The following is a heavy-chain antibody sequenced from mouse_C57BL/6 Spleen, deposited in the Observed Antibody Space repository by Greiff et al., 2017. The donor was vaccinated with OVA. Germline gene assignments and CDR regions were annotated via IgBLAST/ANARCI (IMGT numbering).Heavy chain of an antibody. CDR1: GYTFTEYT. Sequence: QVQLQQSGAELVKPGASVKLSCKASGYTFTEYTIHWVKQRSGQGLEWIGWFYPGSGSIKYNEKFKDKATLTADKSSSTVYMERSRLTSEDSAVYFCARHEEGYYSNSAWFAYWGQGTLVTVSA. CDR3: ARHEEGYYSNSAWFAY. CDR2: FYPGSGSI. J-gene: IGHJ3*01. V-gene: IGHV1-62-2*01. D-gene: IGHD2-5*01.